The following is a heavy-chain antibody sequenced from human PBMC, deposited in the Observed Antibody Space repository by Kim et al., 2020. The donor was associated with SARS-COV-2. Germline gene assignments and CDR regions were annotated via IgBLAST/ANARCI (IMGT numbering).Heavy chain of an antibody. V-gene: IGHV3-30*01. J-gene: IGHJ3*02. D-gene: IGHD1-1*01. Sequence: VKRRVTISRENSQNTLYLQMNSLRAEDTAVYYCARDTRYNWNDALGAFDIWGQGTMVTVSS. CDR3: ARDTRYNWNDALGAFDI.